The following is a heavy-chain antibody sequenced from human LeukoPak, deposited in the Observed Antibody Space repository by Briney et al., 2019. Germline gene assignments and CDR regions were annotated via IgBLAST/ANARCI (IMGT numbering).Heavy chain of an antibody. CDR1: GGSITSGAYY. Sequence: SQTLSLTCTVSGGSITSGAYYWTWIRQHPGKGLEWIGYIYYSGNTYYKSSLKSRVSISRDTSKNQFSLKLSSVTAADTAVYYCARGSADCGGDCFQGWFDPWGQGTLVTVSS. CDR2: IYYSGNT. V-gene: IGHV4-31*03. CDR3: ARGSADCGGDCFQGWFDP. D-gene: IGHD2-21*02. J-gene: IGHJ5*02.